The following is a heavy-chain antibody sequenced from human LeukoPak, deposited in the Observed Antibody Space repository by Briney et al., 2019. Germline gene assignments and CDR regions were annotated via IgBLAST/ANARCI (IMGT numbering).Heavy chain of an antibody. CDR1: GGSISSSSYY. Sequence: ETLSLTCTVSGGSISSSSYYWGWIRQPPGKGLEWVSRIHSDGRSSSYADSVKGRFTISRDNAKNTLYLQMNSLRAEDTAVYYCASDYYGMDDWGQGTTVTVSS. J-gene: IGHJ6*02. V-gene: IGHV3-74*01. CDR3: ASDYYGMDD. CDR2: IHSDGRSS.